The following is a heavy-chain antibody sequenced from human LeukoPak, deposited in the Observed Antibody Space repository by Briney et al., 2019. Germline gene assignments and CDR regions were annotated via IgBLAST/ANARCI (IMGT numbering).Heavy chain of an antibody. Sequence: HPGRSPRLSCAASGFAFDDYAMHWVRQSPGKGLEWVSGISWKSDIIDYADSVKGRFTISRDNAKNSLYLQMNSLRAEDTAVYYCARNPRTWNVYFDYWGQGTLVTVSS. D-gene: IGHD1-1*01. J-gene: IGHJ4*02. V-gene: IGHV3-9*01. CDR1: GFAFDDYA. CDR2: ISWKSDII. CDR3: ARNPRTWNVYFDY.